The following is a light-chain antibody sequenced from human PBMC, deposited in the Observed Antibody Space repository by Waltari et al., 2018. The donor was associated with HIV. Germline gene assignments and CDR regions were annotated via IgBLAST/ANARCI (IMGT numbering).Light chain of an antibody. Sequence: SSELTQDPAVSVALGQTVRITCQGDSLRSYYASWYKQKPGQAPVLVIYGKNNRPSGSPDRFSGSSSGNTASVTITGAQAEDEADYYCNSRDSSGNHVVFGGGTKLTVL. V-gene: IGLV3-19*01. CDR3: NSRDSSGNHVV. J-gene: IGLJ2*01. CDR2: GKN. CDR1: SLRSYY.